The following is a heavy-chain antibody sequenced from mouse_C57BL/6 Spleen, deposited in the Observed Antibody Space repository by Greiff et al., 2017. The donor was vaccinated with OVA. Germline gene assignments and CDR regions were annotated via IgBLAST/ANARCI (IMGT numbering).Heavy chain of an antibody. Sequence: QVQLQQPGAELVKPGASVKMSCKASGYTFTSYWITWVKQRPGQGLEWIGDIYPGSGSTNYNEKFKSKATLTVDTSSSTAYMQLSSLTSEDSAVYYCARTIITTVLPFDYWGQGTTLTVSS. V-gene: IGHV1-55*01. CDR1: GYTFTSYW. CDR2: IYPGSGST. D-gene: IGHD1-1*01. J-gene: IGHJ2*01. CDR3: ARTIITTVLPFDY.